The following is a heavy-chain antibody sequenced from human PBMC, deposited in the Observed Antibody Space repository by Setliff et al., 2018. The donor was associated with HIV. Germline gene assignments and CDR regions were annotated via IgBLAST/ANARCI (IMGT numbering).Heavy chain of an antibody. Sequence: GGSLRLSCATSGFTFDDYGMSWDRQAPGKGLEWVAGINWNGGSTSYADSVKGRFIISRDNAKNSLYLQMNSLRAEDTALYYCARDEGISGYYYDSAEYFQHWGQGTRVTVSS. D-gene: IGHD3-22*01. J-gene: IGHJ1*01. CDR3: ARDEGISGYYYDSAEYFQH. CDR1: GFTFDDYG. V-gene: IGHV3-20*04. CDR2: INWNGGST.